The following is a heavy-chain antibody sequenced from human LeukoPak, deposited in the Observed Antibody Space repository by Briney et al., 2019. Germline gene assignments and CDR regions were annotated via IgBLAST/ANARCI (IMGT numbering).Heavy chain of an antibody. CDR1: GFTFSSYN. CDR3: ARDPLALEDFDY. J-gene: IGHJ4*02. Sequence: GGSLRLSCAASGFTFSSYNMNWVRQAPGKGLEWVSYISGRGNTIKYADSVKGRFTISRDNGKNSLYLHMSSLRAEDTAVYYCARDPLALEDFDYWGQGTQVTVSS. V-gene: IGHV3-48*04. CDR2: ISGRGNTI.